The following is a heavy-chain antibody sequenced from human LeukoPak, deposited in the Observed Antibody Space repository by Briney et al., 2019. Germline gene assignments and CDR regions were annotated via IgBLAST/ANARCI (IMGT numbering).Heavy chain of an antibody. CDR3: ARGKSYYDILTGYPWYYCYYMDV. V-gene: IGHV4-34*01. CDR2: INHSGST. CDR1: GGSFSGYY. D-gene: IGHD3-9*01. J-gene: IGHJ6*03. Sequence: SETLSLTCAVYGGSFSGYYWSWIRQPPGKGLEWIGEINHSGSTNYNPSLKSRVTISVDTSKNQFSLKLSSVTAADTAVYYCARGKSYYDILTGYPWYYCYYMDVWGKGTTVTVSS.